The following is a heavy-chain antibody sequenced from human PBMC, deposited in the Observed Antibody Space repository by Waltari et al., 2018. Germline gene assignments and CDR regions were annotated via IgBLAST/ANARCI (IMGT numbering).Heavy chain of an antibody. D-gene: IGHD3-9*01. Sequence: QVQLVESGGGVVQPGRSLRLSCAASGLAFSTYGMHWVRQAPGKGLEWVAVISYDGGIKYYADSVKGRFTISRDNSKNTLFLQMNSLRTEDTAIYYCANGLGSDYDIPSVLDYWGQGTLVIVSS. J-gene: IGHJ4*02. CDR1: GLAFSTYG. CDR3: ANGLGSDYDIPSVLDY. CDR2: ISYDGGIK. V-gene: IGHV3-30*18.